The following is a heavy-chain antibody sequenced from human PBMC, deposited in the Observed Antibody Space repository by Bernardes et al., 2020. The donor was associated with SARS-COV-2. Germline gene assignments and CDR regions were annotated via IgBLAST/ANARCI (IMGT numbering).Heavy chain of an antibody. CDR2: INQDGTEK. V-gene: IGHV3-7*01. J-gene: IGHJ2*01. CDR3: ARARAYGTWYFDL. D-gene: IGHD4-17*01. Sequence: GGSLRLSCVASGFTFTNYWMSWVRQAPGKGLEWVANINQDGTEKNYVDSVKGRFTISRDNARNWLYLQMSGLRAEDTALYYCARARAYGTWYFDLWGRGTLVTGSS. CDR1: GFTFTNYW.